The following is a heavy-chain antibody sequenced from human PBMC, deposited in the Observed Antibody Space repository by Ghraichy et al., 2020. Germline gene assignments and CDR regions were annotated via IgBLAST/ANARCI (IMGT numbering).Heavy chain of an antibody. V-gene: IGHV4-34*01. CDR3: ARIPRIQLWLRKDYYYGMDV. Sequence: SETLSLTCAVYGGSFSGYYWSWIRQPPGKGLEWIGEINHSGSTNYNPSLKSRVTISVDTSKNQFSLKLSSVTAADTAVYYCARIPRIQLWLRKDYYYGMDVWGQGTTVTVSS. D-gene: IGHD5-18*01. CDR1: GGSFSGYY. J-gene: IGHJ6*02. CDR2: INHSGST.